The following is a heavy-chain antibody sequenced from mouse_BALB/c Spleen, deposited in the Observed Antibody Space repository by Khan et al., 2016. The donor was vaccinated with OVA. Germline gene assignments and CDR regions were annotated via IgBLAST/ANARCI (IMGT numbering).Heavy chain of an antibody. CDR1: GYTFTDHY. Sequence: QVQLQQSGAELVRPGASVKLSCKASGYTFTDHYITWVKQRTGQGLEWIGEIYPGSGNTYYNENFKGNATLTADKSSSTAYMHLSSLTSEDSAVYFCARMDTTSLDYWGQGTTLTVSS. V-gene: IGHV1-77*01. J-gene: IGHJ2*01. CDR2: IYPGSGNT. CDR3: ARMDTTSLDY. D-gene: IGHD2-3*01.